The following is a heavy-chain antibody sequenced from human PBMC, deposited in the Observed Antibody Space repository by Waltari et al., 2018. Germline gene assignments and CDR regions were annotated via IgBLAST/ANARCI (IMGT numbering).Heavy chain of an antibody. CDR3: ARGITMIVGANWFDP. Sequence: QVQLQQWGAGLLKPSETLSLTCAVYGGSFSGYYWSWIRQPPGKGLEWIGEINHSGSTNYHPSLKSRVTISVDTSKNQFSLKLSSVTAADTAVYYCARGITMIVGANWFDPWGQGTLVTVSS. J-gene: IGHJ5*02. D-gene: IGHD3-22*01. V-gene: IGHV4-34*01. CDR1: GGSFSGYY. CDR2: INHSGST.